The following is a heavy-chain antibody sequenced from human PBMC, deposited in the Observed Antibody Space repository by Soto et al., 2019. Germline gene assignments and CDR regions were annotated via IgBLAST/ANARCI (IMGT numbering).Heavy chain of an antibody. CDR2: IWYDGSNK. J-gene: IGHJ4*02. CDR3: ASSLSYYDFWSGYFLGLRD. Sequence: GGSLRLSCAASGFTFSSYGMHWVRQAPGKGLEWVAVIWYDGSNKYYADSVKGRFTISRDNSKNTLYLQMNSLRAEDTAVYYCASSLSYYDFWSGYFLGLRDWGQGTLVTVSS. V-gene: IGHV3-33*01. CDR1: GFTFSSYG. D-gene: IGHD3-3*01.